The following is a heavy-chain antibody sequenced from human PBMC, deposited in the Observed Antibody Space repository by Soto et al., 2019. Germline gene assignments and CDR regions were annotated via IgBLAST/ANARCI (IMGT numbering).Heavy chain of an antibody. Sequence: QVQLVESGGGVVQPGRSLRLSCAASGFTFSSYGMHWVRQAPGKGLEGVAVIWYDGSNKYYADSVKGRFTISRDNSKNTLYLQMNSLRAEDTAVYYCARDLISVAGASFYFDYWGQGTLVTVSS. CDR3: ARDLISVAGASFYFDY. V-gene: IGHV3-33*01. CDR2: IWYDGSNK. J-gene: IGHJ4*02. D-gene: IGHD3-16*01. CDR1: GFTFSSYG.